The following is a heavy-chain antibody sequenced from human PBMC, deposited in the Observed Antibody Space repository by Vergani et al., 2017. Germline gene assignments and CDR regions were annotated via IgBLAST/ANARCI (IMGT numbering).Heavy chain of an antibody. J-gene: IGHJ4*02. D-gene: IGHD7-27*01. CDR1: GYTFTSYD. CDR3: ARSLGIRDYFDY. Sequence: QVQLVQSGAEVKKPGASVKVSCKASGYTFTSYDINWVRQAPGQGLEWMGWINPSSGGTNYAQKFQGWVTMTRDTSISTAYMELSRLRSDDTAVYYCARSLGIRDYFDYWGQGTLVTVSS. CDR2: INPSSGGT. V-gene: IGHV1-2*04.